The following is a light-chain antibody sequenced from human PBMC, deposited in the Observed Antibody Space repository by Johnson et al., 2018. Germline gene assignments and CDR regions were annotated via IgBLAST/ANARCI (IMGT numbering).Light chain of an antibody. CDR2: ENN. J-gene: IGLJ1*01. CDR1: SSNIGNNY. V-gene: IGLV1-51*02. Sequence: QSVLTQPPSVSAAPGQKVTISSSGSSSNIGNNYVSWNQQLPGTAPKLLIYENNKRPSGIPDRFSGSKSGTSATLGITGLQTGDEADYYCGTWDSSLSAGNVFGTGTKVTVL. CDR3: GTWDSSLSAGNV.